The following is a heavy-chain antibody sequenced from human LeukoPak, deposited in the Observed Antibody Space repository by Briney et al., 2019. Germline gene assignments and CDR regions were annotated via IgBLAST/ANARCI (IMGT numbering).Heavy chain of an antibody. D-gene: IGHD4-17*01. V-gene: IGHV5-51*01. Sequence: GESLKISCKGSGYSFTSYWIGWVRQMPGKGLEWMGIIYPGDSDTRYSPSFQGQVTISADKSISTAYLQWSSLKASDTAMYYCARVTTVTTYYYYHMDVWGKGTTVTISS. J-gene: IGHJ6*03. CDR3: ARVTTVTTYYYYHMDV. CDR1: GYSFTSYW. CDR2: IYPGDSDT.